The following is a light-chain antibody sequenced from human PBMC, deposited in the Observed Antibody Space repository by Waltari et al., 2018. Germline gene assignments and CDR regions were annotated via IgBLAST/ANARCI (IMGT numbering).Light chain of an antibody. CDR2: WAS. J-gene: IGKJ2*01. CDR3: QQYYGTPPYT. Sequence: DIVMTQSPESLAVSLGERATINCKSSQSVLYSSNNKNYLAWYQQKPGQPPKLIIYWASTRESGVPDRFSGSGAGTDFTLTISSLQAGDVAVYYCQQYYGTPPYTFGQGTKLEIK. CDR1: QSVLYSSNNKNY. V-gene: IGKV4-1*01.